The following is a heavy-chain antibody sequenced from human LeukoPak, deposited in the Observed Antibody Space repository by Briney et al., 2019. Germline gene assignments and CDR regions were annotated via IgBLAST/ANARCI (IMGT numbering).Heavy chain of an antibody. CDR3: ARAGYCSSTSCYALDY. Sequence: GGSLRLSCAASGFTFSSYSMNWVRQAPGKGLEWVSSISSSSSYIYYADSVKGRFTISRDNAKNSLYLQTNSLRAEDTAVYYCARAGYCSSTSCYALDYWGQGTLVTVSS. D-gene: IGHD2-2*03. CDR2: ISSSSSYI. J-gene: IGHJ4*02. CDR1: GFTFSSYS. V-gene: IGHV3-21*01.